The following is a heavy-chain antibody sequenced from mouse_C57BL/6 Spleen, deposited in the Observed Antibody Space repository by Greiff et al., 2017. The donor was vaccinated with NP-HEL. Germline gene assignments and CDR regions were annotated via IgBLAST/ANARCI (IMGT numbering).Heavy chain of an antibody. CDR3: ARSTGYYAMDY. CDR1: GYTFTSYW. D-gene: IGHD4-1*02. CDR2: IDPSDSET. V-gene: IGHV1-52*01. J-gene: IGHJ4*01. Sequence: QVQLKQSGAELVRPGSSVKLSCKASGYTFTSYWMHWVKQRPIQGLEWIGNIDPSDSETHYNQKFKDKATLTVDKSSSTAYMQLSSLTSEDSAVYYCARSTGYYAMDYWGQGTSVTVSS.